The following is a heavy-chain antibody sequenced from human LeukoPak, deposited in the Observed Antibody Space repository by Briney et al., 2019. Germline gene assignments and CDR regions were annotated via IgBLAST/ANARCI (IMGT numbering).Heavy chain of an antibody. D-gene: IGHD5-24*01. CDR1: AYSISSGYF. J-gene: IGHJ4*02. CDR3: ARLDDYTFDY. Sequence: SETLSLTCTVSAYSISSGYFWGWIRQPPGKGLEWIGSIYHSGIIYYNPSLKSRVTISVDTSKNQFSLKLSSVTAAVTAVYYCARLDDYTFDYWGQGTLVTVSS. CDR2: IYHSGII. V-gene: IGHV4-38-2*02.